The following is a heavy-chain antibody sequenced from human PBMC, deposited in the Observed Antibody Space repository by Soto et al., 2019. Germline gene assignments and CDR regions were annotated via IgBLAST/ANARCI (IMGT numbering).Heavy chain of an antibody. D-gene: IGHD6-13*01. CDR1: GGTFSSYA. CDR3: ARLGTPYYSSSWGNWFDP. CDR2: IIPIFGTA. Sequence: QVQLVQSGAEVKKPGSSVKVSCKASGGTFSSYAFSWVRQAPGQGLEWMGGIIPIFGTANYAQKFQGRVTITADESTSTAYMELSSLRSEDTAVYYCARLGTPYYSSSWGNWFDPWGQGTLVTVSS. V-gene: IGHV1-69*01. J-gene: IGHJ5*02.